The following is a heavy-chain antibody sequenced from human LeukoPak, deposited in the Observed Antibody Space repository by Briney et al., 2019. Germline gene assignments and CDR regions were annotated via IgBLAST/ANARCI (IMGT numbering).Heavy chain of an antibody. V-gene: IGHV1-8*03. CDR2: MNPNSGNT. Sequence: ASVKVSCKGSGYTFTSYEINWVRQATGQGLEWMGWMNPNSGNTGYAQKFQGRVTITRNTSISTAYMELSSLRSGDTAVYYCARETRNWFDPWGQGTLVTVSS. CDR1: GYTFTSYE. CDR3: ARETRNWFDP. J-gene: IGHJ5*02.